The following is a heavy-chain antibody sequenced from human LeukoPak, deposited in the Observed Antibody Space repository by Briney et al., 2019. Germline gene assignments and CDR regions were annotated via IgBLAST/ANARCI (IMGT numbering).Heavy chain of an antibody. CDR2: IYTSGST. J-gene: IGHJ6*03. CDR3: AREKYSGSYGGGYYMDV. D-gene: IGHD1-26*01. V-gene: IGHV4-4*07. Sequence: SETLSLTCTVSGGSISSYYWSWIRQPAGKGLEWIGRIYTSGSTNYNPSLKSRVTMSVDTSKNQFSLKLSSVTAADTAVYYCAREKYSGSYGGGYYMDVWGKGTTVTVSS. CDR1: GGSISSYY.